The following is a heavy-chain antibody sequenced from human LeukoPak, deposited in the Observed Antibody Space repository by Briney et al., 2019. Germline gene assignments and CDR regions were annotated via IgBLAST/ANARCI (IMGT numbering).Heavy chain of an antibody. V-gene: IGHV1-69*04. J-gene: IGHJ4*02. D-gene: IGHD6-13*01. CDR2: IIPILGIA. CDR1: GGTFSSYA. Sequence: GASVKVSCKASGGTFSSYAISWVRQAPGQGLEWMGRIIPILGIANYAQKFQGRVTITADKSTSTAYMELSSLRSEDTAVYYCAREAAANYFDYWGQGTLVTVSS. CDR3: AREAAANYFDY.